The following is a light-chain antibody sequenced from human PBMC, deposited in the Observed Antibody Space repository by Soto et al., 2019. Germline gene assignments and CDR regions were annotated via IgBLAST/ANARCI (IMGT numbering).Light chain of an antibody. CDR2: TIS. CDR3: QQYNKWWT. V-gene: IGKV3-15*01. Sequence: EVVMTQSPATLSVSPGERATLSCRASETVNSNLAWYQQKPGQAPRLLIYTISIRSTGIPARFSGSWSGTDFTLTISSLQSEDFVVYYCQQYNKWWTFGQGTKVEI. J-gene: IGKJ1*01. CDR1: ETVNSN.